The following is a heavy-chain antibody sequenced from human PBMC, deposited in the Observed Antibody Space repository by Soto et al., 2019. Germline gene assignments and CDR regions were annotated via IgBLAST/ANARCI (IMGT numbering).Heavy chain of an antibody. D-gene: IGHD3-22*01. J-gene: IGHJ6*02. CDR3: ARIDSSGYYAMDV. V-gene: IGHV5-51*01. CDR2: IYPGDSDT. CDR1: GCSFTSYW. Sequence: PGESLQISCKGSGCSFTSYWIGCVRQMTGKGLEWMGIIYPGDSDTRYSPSFQGQVTISADKSISTAYLQWSSLKASDTAMYYCARIDSSGYYAMDVWGQGTTVTVSS.